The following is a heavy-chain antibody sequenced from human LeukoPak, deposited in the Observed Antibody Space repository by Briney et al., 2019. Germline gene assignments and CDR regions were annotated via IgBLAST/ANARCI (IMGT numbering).Heavy chain of an antibody. CDR2: IISSGSTI. D-gene: IGHD3-22*01. J-gene: IGHJ4*02. CDR3: ARVSIITYYYDSSGYSYFDY. CDR1: GFTFSSYE. Sequence: PGGSLRLSCAASGFTFSSYEMNWVRQAPGKGLEWVSYIISSGSTIYYADSVKGRFTISRDNAKNSLYLQMNSLRAEDTAVYYCARVSIITYYYDSSGYSYFDYWGQGTLVTVSS. V-gene: IGHV3-48*03.